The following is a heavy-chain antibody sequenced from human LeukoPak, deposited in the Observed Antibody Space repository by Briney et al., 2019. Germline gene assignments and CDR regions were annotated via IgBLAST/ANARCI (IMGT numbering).Heavy chain of an antibody. CDR2: ISGGGGST. CDR1: GFTFKNYA. CDR3: AKGALVTTRSWFGP. Sequence: GGSLRLSCTASGFTFKNYAMNWVRQAPGKGLEWVSVISGGGGSTYYGDSGKGRFTISRDNSNNTLYLQMNSLRAEDTAVYYCAKGALVTTRSWFGPWGAGTLVTVSS. V-gene: IGHV3-23*01. J-gene: IGHJ5*02. D-gene: IGHD4-17*01.